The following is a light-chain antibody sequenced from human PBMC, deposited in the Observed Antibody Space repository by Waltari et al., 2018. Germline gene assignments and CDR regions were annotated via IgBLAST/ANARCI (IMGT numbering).Light chain of an antibody. V-gene: IGKV2-28*01. CDR1: QSLLHSNGYNY. J-gene: IGKJ4*01. Sequence: DIVMTQSPLSLHVPPGEPASSSCRSSQSLLHSNGYNYLDWYLQKPGQSPQLLIYLGSNRASGVPDRFSGSGSGTDFTLKISRVEAEDVGVYYCMQALQTPTFGGGTKVEIK. CDR3: MQALQTPT. CDR2: LGS.